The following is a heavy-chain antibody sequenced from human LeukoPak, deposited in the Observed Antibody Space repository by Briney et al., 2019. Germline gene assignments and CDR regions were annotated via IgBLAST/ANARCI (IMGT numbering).Heavy chain of an antibody. CDR1: GGSISSGGYY. CDR2: IYYSGST. J-gene: IGHJ4*02. V-gene: IGHV4-31*03. Sequence: SETLSLTCTVSGGSISSGGYYWSWIRQHPGKGLEWIGYIYYSGSTYYNPSLKSRVTISVDTSKNQFSLKLSSVTAADTAVYYCAVSADNYYDSSGFLIDYWGQGTLVTVSS. D-gene: IGHD3-22*01. CDR3: AVSADNYYDSSGFLIDY.